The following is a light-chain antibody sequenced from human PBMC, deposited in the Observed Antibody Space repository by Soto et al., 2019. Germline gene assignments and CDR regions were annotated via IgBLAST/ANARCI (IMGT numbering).Light chain of an antibody. CDR2: GNS. V-gene: IGLV1-40*01. CDR3: QSYDSSLSVV. CDR1: SSNIGAGYD. J-gene: IGLJ6*01. Sequence: QSVLTQPPSVSGAPGQRVTISCTGSSSNIGAGYDVHWYQQLPGTAPKLLIYGNSNRPSGVPDRVSGYKSGSSASLAITGLRAEDGADYHCQSYDSSLSVVFGTGTKLTV.